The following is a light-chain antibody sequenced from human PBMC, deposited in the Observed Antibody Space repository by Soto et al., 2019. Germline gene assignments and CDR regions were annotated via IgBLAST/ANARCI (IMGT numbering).Light chain of an antibody. Sequence: DIQVTQSPSALSASVGDRVTMTCQASQDIRNHLNWYQQQPGKAPKVXIYDASNLETGVPSRFSGRGSGTDFTVTISSLQPADFATYSCQQYYKLPITFGQGTRLEIK. CDR1: QDIRNH. V-gene: IGKV1-33*01. CDR2: DAS. J-gene: IGKJ5*01. CDR3: QQYYKLPIT.